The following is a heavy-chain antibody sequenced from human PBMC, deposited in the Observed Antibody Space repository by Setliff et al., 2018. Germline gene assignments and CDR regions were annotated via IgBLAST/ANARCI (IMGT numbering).Heavy chain of an antibody. V-gene: IGHV3-30*02. J-gene: IGHJ4*02. Sequence: GGSLRLSCAASGFMFSTYGMHWVRQAPGKGLEWVAYIRSDGSNKYYTDLVKGRFSITRDNSKNTLYLQMSSLRPEDTALYYCAKPRPGWPAGFDSWGQGTLVTVSS. CDR1: GFMFSTYG. D-gene: IGHD6-19*01. CDR3: AKPRPGWPAGFDS. CDR2: IRSDGSNK.